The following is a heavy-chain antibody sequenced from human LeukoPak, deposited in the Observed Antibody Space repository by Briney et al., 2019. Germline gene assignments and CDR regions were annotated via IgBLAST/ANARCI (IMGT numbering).Heavy chain of an antibody. CDR3: ARGGVFDAFDI. V-gene: IGHV3-21*01. D-gene: IGHD3-16*01. CDR2: ISSSSSYI. Sequence: GGSLRLSCAASGFTFSSYSMNWVRQAPGKGLEWVSSISSSSSYIYYADSVKGRFTISRDNAKNSLYLLMNSLRAEDTAVYYCARGGVFDAFDIWGQGTMVTVSS. J-gene: IGHJ3*02. CDR1: GFTFSSYS.